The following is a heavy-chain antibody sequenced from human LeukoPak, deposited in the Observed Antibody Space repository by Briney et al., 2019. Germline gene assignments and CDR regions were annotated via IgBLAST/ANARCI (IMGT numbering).Heavy chain of an antibody. CDR2: INHSGST. Sequence: SETLSLTCAVYGGSFSGYYWSWIRQPPGKGLEWIGEINHSGSTNYNPSLKSRVTISVDTSKNQFSLKLSSVTAADTAVYYCARVPGVYYYYYYMDVWGKGTTVTVSS. CDR3: ARVPGVYYYYYYMDV. J-gene: IGHJ6*03. V-gene: IGHV4-34*01. CDR1: GGSFSGYY. D-gene: IGHD3-10*01.